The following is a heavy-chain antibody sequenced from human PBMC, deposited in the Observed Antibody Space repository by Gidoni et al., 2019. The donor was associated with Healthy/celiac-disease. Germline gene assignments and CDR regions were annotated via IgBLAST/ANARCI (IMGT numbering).Heavy chain of an antibody. CDR3: AKDSSSLDY. CDR1: GFTFSSYA. Sequence: EVQLVESGGGLVQPGGSLSLSCHASGFTFSSYAMSWVRQAPGKGLGGVSAISGSGGSTYYAYSVKGRFTISRDNSKNTLYLQMNSLRAEDTAVYYCAKDSSSLDYWGQGTLVTVSS. CDR2: ISGSGGST. D-gene: IGHD6-13*01. V-gene: IGHV3-23*04. J-gene: IGHJ4*02.